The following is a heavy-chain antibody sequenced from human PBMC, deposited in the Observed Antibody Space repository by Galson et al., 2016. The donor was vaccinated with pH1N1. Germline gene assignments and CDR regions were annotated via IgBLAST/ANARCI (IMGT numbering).Heavy chain of an antibody. Sequence: LRLSCAASGFTFSSYAMAWVRQAPGKGLECVSTITGSGGGTYYADSVKGRFTFSRDNSKNTLYLQMNSLRAEDTAVYYCAKAPTVTANGRAYFDYWGQGVRVIVSS. J-gene: IGHJ4*02. V-gene: IGHV3-23*01. D-gene: IGHD4-11*01. CDR3: AKAPTVTANGRAYFDY. CDR1: GFTFSSYA. CDR2: ITGSGGGT.